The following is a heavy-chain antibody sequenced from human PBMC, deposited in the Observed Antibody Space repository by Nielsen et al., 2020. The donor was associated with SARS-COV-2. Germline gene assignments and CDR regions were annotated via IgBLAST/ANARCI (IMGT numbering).Heavy chain of an antibody. CDR2: IYYSGST. V-gene: IGHV4-59*13. CDR1: GGSISSYY. Sequence: SETLSLTCAVSGGSISSYYWSWIRQPPGKGLEWIGYIYYSGSTNYNPSLKSRVTISVDTSKNQFSLKLSSVTAADTAVYYCARVGLDSSGYPAALDIWGQGTMVNVSS. CDR3: ARVGLDSSGYPAALDI. J-gene: IGHJ3*02. D-gene: IGHD3-22*01.